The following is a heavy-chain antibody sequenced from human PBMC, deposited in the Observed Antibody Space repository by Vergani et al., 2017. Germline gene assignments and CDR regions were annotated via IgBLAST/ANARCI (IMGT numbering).Heavy chain of an antibody. J-gene: IGHJ4*02. D-gene: IGHD1-26*01. V-gene: IGHV4-61*02. Sequence: QVQLQESGPGLVKPSQTLSLTCTVSGGSISSGSYYWNWIRQPAGKGLEWIGRIYTSGSTNYNPSLKSRVTISVDTSKNQFSLKLSSVTAADTAVYYCAASGLLGGYFDYWGQGTLVTVSS. CDR2: IYTSGST. CDR3: AASGLLGGYFDY. CDR1: GGSISSGSYY.